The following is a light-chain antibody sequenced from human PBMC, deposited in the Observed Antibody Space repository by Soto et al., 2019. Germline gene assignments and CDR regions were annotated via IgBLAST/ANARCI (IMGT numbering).Light chain of an antibody. CDR2: DVS. CDR3: SSYTSSSTRVV. V-gene: IGLV2-14*01. Sequence: QSALTQPASVSGSPGQSITISCTGTSSDVGGYNYVSWYQQHPGKAPKLMIYDVSNRPSGVSNRFSGSKSGNTASLPISGLQAEDEADYYCSSYTSSSTRVVFGGGTTLTVL. CDR1: SSDVGGYNY. J-gene: IGLJ2*01.